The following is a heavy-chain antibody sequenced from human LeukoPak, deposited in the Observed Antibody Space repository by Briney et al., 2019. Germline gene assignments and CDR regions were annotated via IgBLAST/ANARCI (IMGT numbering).Heavy chain of an antibody. CDR3: ARDRRYSSSSLDY. CDR1: GFTFSSYG. D-gene: IGHD6-13*01. Sequence: GGSLRLSCAASGFTFSSYGMHWVRRAPGKGLEWVAVIWYDGSNKYYAASVKGRFTISRDNSKNTLYLQMNSLRAEDTAVYYCARDRRYSSSSLDYWGQGTLVTVSS. J-gene: IGHJ4*02. V-gene: IGHV3-33*01. CDR2: IWYDGSNK.